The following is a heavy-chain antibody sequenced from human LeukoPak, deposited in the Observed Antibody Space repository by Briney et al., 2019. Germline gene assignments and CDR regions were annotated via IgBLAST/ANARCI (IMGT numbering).Heavy chain of an antibody. D-gene: IGHD6-19*01. CDR2: IIPIFGTA. CDR1: GFTFSSYA. V-gene: IGHV1-69*01. J-gene: IGHJ3*02. Sequence: PGGSLRLSCAASGFTFSSYAISWVRQAPGQGLEWMGGIIPIFGTANYAQKFQGRVTITADESTSTAYMELSSLRSEDTAVYYCARAGQWLVKDAFDIWGQGTMVTVSS. CDR3: ARAGQWLVKDAFDI.